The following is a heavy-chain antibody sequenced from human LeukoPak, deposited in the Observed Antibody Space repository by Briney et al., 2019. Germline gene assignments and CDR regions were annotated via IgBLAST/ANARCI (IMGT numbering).Heavy chain of an antibody. CDR2: FIPLFTTA. V-gene: IGHV1-69*05. D-gene: IGHD4-23*01. CDR3: ARDRGNSPFDY. CDR1: GGTFSTYA. J-gene: IGHJ4*02. Sequence: ASVKVSCKASGGTFSTYAINWVRQAPGQGLEWMGSFIPLFTTANYPQKFRGRFTITTDESTSTAYMELRRLRSEDTAVYYCARDRGNSPFDYWGQGTLVTVPS.